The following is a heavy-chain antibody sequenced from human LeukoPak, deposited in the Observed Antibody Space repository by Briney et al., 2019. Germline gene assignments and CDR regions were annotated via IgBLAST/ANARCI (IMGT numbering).Heavy chain of an antibody. Sequence: SETLSLTCAVYGGPFSGYYWSWIRQPPGKGLEWIGEINHSGSTNYNPSLKSRVTISVDTSKNQFSLKLSSVTAADTAVYYCARPYSSSWYLWKDWYFDLWGRGTLVTVSS. J-gene: IGHJ2*01. CDR1: GGPFSGYY. V-gene: IGHV4-34*01. CDR3: ARPYSSSWYLWKDWYFDL. CDR2: INHSGST. D-gene: IGHD6-13*01.